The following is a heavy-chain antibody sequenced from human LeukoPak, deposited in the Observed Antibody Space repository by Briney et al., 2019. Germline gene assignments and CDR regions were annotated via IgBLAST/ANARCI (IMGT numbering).Heavy chain of an antibody. CDR1: GGSISSGGYS. CDR3: ARSHGDYDIFSFGP. D-gene: IGHD3-9*01. CDR2: IYHSGST. J-gene: IGHJ5*02. V-gene: IGHV4-30-2*01. Sequence: PSQTLSLTCAVSGGSISSGGYSWSWIRQPPGKGLEWIGYIYHSGSTYYNPSLKSRVTISVDRSKNQFSLKLSSVTAADTAVYYCARSHGDYDIFSFGPWGQGTLVTVSS.